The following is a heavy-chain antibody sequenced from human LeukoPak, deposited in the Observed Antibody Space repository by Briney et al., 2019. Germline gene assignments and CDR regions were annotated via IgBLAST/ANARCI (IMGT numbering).Heavy chain of an antibody. D-gene: IGHD1-26*01. V-gene: IGHV3-30*02. J-gene: IGHJ4*02. CDR1: GFTFSSYG. CDR3: AKDPTPERRGSYYFDY. CDR2: IRYDGSNK. Sequence: QPGGSLRLSYAASGFTFSSYGMHWVRQAPGKGLEWVAFIRYDGSNKYYADSVKGRFTISRDNSKNTLYLQMNSLRAEDTAVYYCAKDPTPERRGSYYFDYWGQGTLVTVSS.